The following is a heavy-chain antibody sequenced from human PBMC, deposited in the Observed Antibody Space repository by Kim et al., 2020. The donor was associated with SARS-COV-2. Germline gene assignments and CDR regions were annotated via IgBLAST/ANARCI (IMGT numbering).Heavy chain of an antibody. Sequence: GGSLRLSCAASGFTFSSYAMSWVRQAPGKGLEWVSAISGSGGSTYYADSVKGRFTISRDNSKNTLYLQMNSLRAEDTAVYYCAKEGATVVTPGRYFDLWGRGTLVTVSS. CDR1: GFTFSSYA. CDR3: AKEGATVVTPGRYFDL. D-gene: IGHD4-17*01. CDR2: ISGSGGST. J-gene: IGHJ2*01. V-gene: IGHV3-23*01.